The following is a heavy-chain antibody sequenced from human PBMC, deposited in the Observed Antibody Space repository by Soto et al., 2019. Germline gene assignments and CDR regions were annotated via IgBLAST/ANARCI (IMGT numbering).Heavy chain of an antibody. Sequence: GESLKISCKGSGYSFTSYWISWVRQMPGKGLEWMGRIDPSDSYTNYSPSFQGHVTISADKSISTAYLQWSSLKASDTAMYYCVSHAYYYDSSGSRPDGMDVWGQGTTVTVSS. J-gene: IGHJ6*02. CDR3: VSHAYYYDSSGSRPDGMDV. CDR1: GYSFTSYW. V-gene: IGHV5-10-1*01. CDR2: IDPSDSYT. D-gene: IGHD3-22*01.